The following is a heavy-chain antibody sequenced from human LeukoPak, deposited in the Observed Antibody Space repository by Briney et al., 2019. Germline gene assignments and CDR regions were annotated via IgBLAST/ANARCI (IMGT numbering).Heavy chain of an antibody. V-gene: IGHV3-48*01. J-gene: IGHJ4*02. Sequence: GGSLRLSCAASGFSFSSYSMNWVRQAPGKGLEWVSYISSSGSTVYYADSVKGRFTISRDNAKNSLYLQMNSLRAEDTAVYYCARVLRYFDYWGQGTLVTVSS. CDR1: GFSFSSYS. CDR3: ARVLRYFDY. CDR2: ISSSGSTV. D-gene: IGHD3-9*01.